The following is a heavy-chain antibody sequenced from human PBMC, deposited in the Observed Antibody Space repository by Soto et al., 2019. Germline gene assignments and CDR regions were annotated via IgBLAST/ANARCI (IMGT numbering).Heavy chain of an antibody. Sequence: EVQLLESGGGLVQPGGSLRLSCAASGFTFSSYAINWVRQAPGKGLEWVSTISGSGDKTYYADSVKGRFTISRDNSKNTLSLQMNSLRAEDTAGYYCAKSGQSSWANMDVWGQGTTVTVSS. V-gene: IGHV3-23*01. CDR2: ISGSGDKT. CDR3: AKSGQSSWANMDV. J-gene: IGHJ6*02. D-gene: IGHD2-2*01. CDR1: GFTFSSYA.